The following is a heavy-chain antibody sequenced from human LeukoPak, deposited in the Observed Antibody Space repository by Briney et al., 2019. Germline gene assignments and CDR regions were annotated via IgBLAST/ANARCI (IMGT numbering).Heavy chain of an antibody. CDR1: GFAFSSYS. J-gene: IGHJ4*02. CDR2: ISSSSSYI. D-gene: IGHD7-27*01. V-gene: IGHV3-21*01. CDR3: ARGDLGMPERAYYFDY. Sequence: GGSLRLSCAASGFAFSSYSMNWVRQAPGKGLEWVSSISSSSSYIYYADSVKGRFTISRDNAKNSLYLQMNSLRAEDTAVYYCARGDLGMPERAYYFDYWGQGTLVTVSS.